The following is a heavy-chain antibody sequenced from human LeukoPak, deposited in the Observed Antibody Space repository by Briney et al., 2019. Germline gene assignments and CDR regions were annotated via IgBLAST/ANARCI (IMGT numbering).Heavy chain of an antibody. V-gene: IGHV1-2*06. D-gene: IGHD5-24*01. CDR2: INPNSGGA. Sequence: ASVKVSCKASGYTFTGYYMHWVRQAPGQGLEWMGRINPNSGGANYAQKFQGRVTMTRDTSTSIVYMELSRLRSDDTAVYYCARDFGDGYNSYYFDYWGQGTLVTVSS. CDR1: GYTFTGYY. J-gene: IGHJ4*02. CDR3: ARDFGDGYNSYYFDY.